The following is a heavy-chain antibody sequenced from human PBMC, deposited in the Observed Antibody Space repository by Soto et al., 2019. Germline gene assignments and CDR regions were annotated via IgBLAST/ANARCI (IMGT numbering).Heavy chain of an antibody. J-gene: IGHJ4*01. V-gene: IGHV4-39*01. CDR3: ARSTIAPHLFMYPFDS. CDR2: IESRGPT. Sequence: SETLSLTCLVSGDSISSFSDYWAWIRQPPGKGLEWIASIESRGPTFYNPSLKSRVSISLDTSKNEFSLKVNSVTAADTAVYYCARSTIAPHLFMYPFDSWGQGTLVTVSS. CDR1: GDSISSFSDY. D-gene: IGHD6-6*01.